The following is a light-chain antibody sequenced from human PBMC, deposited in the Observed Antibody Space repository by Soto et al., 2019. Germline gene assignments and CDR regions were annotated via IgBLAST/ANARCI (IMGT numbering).Light chain of an antibody. J-gene: IGLJ2*01. CDR3: SSYAGSNHFGVI. V-gene: IGLV1-47*01. CDR2: RNN. CDR1: SSNIGSNF. Sequence: QSVLTQPPSASGTPGQRVTISCSGSSSNIGSNFVYWYQQFPGTAPKLLIYRNNQRPSGVPDRFSGSKSGTSASLAISGLPSEDEADYYCSSYAGSNHFGVIFGGGTKLTVL.